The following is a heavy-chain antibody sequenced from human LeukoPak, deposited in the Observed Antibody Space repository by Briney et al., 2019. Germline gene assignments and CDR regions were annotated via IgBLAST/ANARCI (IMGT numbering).Heavy chain of an antibody. V-gene: IGHV1-18*01. CDR2: ISAYNGNT. J-gene: IGHJ5*02. CDR3: ARGVVPAATPPGNWFDP. CDR1: GYTFTSYA. Sequence: ASVKVSCKASGYTFTSYAMNWVRQAPGQGLEWMGWISAYNGNTNYAQKLQGRVTMTTDTSTSTAYMELRSLRSDDTAVYYCARGVVPAATPPGNWFDPWGQGTLVTVSS. D-gene: IGHD2-2*01.